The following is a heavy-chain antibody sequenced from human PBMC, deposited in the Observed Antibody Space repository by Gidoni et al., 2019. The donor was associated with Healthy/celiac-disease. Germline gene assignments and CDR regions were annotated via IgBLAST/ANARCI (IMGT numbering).Heavy chain of an antibody. V-gene: IGHV3-23*01. CDR2: IIGSGGST. D-gene: IGHD4-17*01. CDR3: AKSYGDYRYYYYGMDV. J-gene: IGHJ6*02. Sequence: EVQLLESGGGLVQPGGYLRLSCAASGFTFSSYALRWVRQAPGNGLEWVSSIIGSGGSTYYADSVKGRFTISRDNSNNTLYLQMNSLIAEDTAVYYCAKSYGDYRYYYYGMDVWGQGTTVTVSS. CDR1: GFTFSSYA.